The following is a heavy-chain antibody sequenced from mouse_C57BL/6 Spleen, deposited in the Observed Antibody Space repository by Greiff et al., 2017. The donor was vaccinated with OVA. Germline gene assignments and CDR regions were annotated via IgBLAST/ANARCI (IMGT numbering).Heavy chain of an antibody. Sequence: VQLVESGAELVRPGASVTLSCKASGYTFTDYEMHWVKQTPVHGLQWIGAIDPETGGTAYNQKFKGKAILTADKSSSTAYMELRSLTSEDSAVYYCTSDGSDYWGQGTTLTVSS. D-gene: IGHD1-1*01. CDR1: GYTFTDYE. CDR2: IDPETGGT. CDR3: TSDGSDY. V-gene: IGHV1-15*01. J-gene: IGHJ2*01.